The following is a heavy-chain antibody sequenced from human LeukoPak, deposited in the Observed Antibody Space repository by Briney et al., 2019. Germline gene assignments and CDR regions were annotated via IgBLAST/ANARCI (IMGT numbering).Heavy chain of an antibody. V-gene: IGHV1-18*01. J-gene: IGHJ6*02. D-gene: IGHD3-10*01. Sequence: ASVKVSCKASGGTFSSYAISWVRQAPGQGLEWMGWISAYNGNTNYAQKLQGRVTMTTDTSTSTAYMELRSLRSDDTAVYYCARELLWFGFLNGMDVWGQGTTVTVSS. CDR1: GGTFSSYA. CDR3: ARELLWFGFLNGMDV. CDR2: ISAYNGNT.